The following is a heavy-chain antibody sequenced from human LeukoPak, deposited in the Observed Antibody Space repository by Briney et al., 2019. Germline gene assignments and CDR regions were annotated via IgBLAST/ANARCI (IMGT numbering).Heavy chain of an antibody. V-gene: IGHV3-15*07. CDR2: IKSKSDGGTA. D-gene: IGHD2-15*01. CDR3: AKDQGWWSAFDI. J-gene: IGHJ3*02. Sequence: GGSLRLSCAASGFIFSNAWMNWVRQAPGKGLEWVGRIKSKSDGGTADYAAPVKGRFTISRDNSKNTLYLQMNSLRAEDTAVYYCAKDQGWWSAFDIWGQGTMVTVSS. CDR1: GFIFSNAW.